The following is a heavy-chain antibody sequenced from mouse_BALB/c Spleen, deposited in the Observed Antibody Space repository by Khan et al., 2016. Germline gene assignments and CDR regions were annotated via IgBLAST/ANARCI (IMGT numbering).Heavy chain of an antibody. Sequence: QVQLKQSGPGLVAPSQSLSITCTVSGFSLTNSGVHWIRQPPGKGLEWLGVIWPGGSTDSNSALMSRLSITKDNSQNQVFLKMISLQTDDTAMYYCARDEQDYDALFDSWGEGSLVIVSA. D-gene: IGHD2-4*01. J-gene: IGHJ3*01. CDR2: IWPGGST. CDR3: ARDEQDYDALFDS. CDR1: GFSLTNSG. V-gene: IGHV2-9*02.